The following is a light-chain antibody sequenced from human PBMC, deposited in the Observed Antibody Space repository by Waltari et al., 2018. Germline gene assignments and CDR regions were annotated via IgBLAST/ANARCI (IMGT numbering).Light chain of an antibody. V-gene: IGKV3-20*01. CDR1: ESVSVDY. J-gene: IGKJ1*01. CDR2: DAS. CDR3: QQYGSLPWT. Sequence: IVLTQSPGTLSLSPGGRATLSCRASESVSVDYLAWYQQKPGQAPRLLIYDASTRATGVPDRFSGSGSGTDFTLTISRLEPEDFAVYYCQQYGSLPWTFGQGTKVAI.